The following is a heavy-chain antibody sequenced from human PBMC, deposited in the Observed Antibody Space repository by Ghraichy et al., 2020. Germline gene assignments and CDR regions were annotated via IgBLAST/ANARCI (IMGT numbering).Heavy chain of an antibody. J-gene: IGHJ4*02. D-gene: IGHD6-19*01. Sequence: GGSLRLSCSASGFIFSNYGMSWVHQVPGKGLEWVASITGRGDSENYTDSVKGRFTISRDNSKNTLYLQLNSLRDEDTGIFYCAKDVGQQWLEYYFDQWGQGTLVTVSS. CDR1: GFIFSNYG. CDR3: AKDVGQQWLEYYFDQ. CDR2: ITGRGDSE. V-gene: IGHV3-23*01.